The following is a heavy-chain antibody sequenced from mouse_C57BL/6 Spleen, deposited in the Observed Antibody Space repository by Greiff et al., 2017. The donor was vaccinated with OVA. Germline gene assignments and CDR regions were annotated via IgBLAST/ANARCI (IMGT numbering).Heavy chain of an antibody. J-gene: IGHJ4*01. CDR2: ISSGGSYP. CDR3: ARLDDYDGDYAMDY. D-gene: IGHD2-4*01. V-gene: IGHV5-6*01. Sequence: EVKVIESGGDLVKPGGSLKLSCAASGFTFSSYGMSWVRQTPDKRLEWVATISSGGSYPYYPDSVKGRFTISRDNAKNTLYLQMSSLKSEDTAMYYCARLDDYDGDYAMDYWGQGTSVTVSS. CDR1: GFTFSSYG.